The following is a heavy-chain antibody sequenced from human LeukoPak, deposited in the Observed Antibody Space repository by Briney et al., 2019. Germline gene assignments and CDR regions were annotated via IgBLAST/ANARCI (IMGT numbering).Heavy chain of an antibody. V-gene: IGHV3-23*01. CDR2: ISGSGGST. D-gene: IGHD3-22*01. J-gene: IGHJ3*02. Sequence: GGSLRLSCAASGFTFSSYAMSWVRQAPGKGLEWVSAISGSGGSTYYADSVKGRFTISRDNSKNRLYLQMNSLRAEDTAVYYCAKDLLRYYYDSSGPPRNDAFDIWGQGTMVTVSS. CDR1: GFTFSSYA. CDR3: AKDLLRYYYDSSGPPRNDAFDI.